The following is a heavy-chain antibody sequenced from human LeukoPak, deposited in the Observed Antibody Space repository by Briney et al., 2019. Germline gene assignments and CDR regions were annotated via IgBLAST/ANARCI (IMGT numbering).Heavy chain of an antibody. CDR1: GGSISRGGYS. Sequence: SQTLSLTCAVSGGSISRGGYSWSWIRQPPGKGLEWIGYIYHSGSTYYNPSLKSRVTISVDRPKNQFSLKLSSVTAADTAVYYCARGRFPMIVALDYWGQGTLVTVSS. CDR3: ARGRFPMIVALDY. V-gene: IGHV4-30-2*01. CDR2: IYHSGST. J-gene: IGHJ4*02. D-gene: IGHD3-22*01.